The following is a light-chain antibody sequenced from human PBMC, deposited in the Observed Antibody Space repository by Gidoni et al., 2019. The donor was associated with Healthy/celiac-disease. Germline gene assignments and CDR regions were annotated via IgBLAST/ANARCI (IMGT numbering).Light chain of an antibody. CDR1: QSVSSN. CDR3: QQYKNWPLT. J-gene: IGKJ4*01. Sequence: EIVMTQSPATLSVSPGERATLSCRASQSVSSNLAWYQQKPGQAPRLLIYGASTRATGIPARFSGSGSGTEFTLTISRLQSEDFAVYYCQQYKNWPLTFXGXTKVXIK. CDR2: GAS. V-gene: IGKV3D-15*01.